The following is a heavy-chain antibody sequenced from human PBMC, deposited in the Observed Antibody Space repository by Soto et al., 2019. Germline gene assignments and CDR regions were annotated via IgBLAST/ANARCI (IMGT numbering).Heavy chain of an antibody. CDR3: ARRHAGNFDY. CDR2: IYYSGST. CDR1: SGSISSYY. Sequence: QVQLQESGPGLVKPSETLSLTCTVSSGSISSYYWSWIRQPPGKGLEWIGYIYYSGSTNYNPSLKSRVTISVDTSKNQFSLKLSSVTAADTAVYYCARRHAGNFDYWGQGTLVSVSS. J-gene: IGHJ4*02. D-gene: IGHD1-26*01. V-gene: IGHV4-59*01.